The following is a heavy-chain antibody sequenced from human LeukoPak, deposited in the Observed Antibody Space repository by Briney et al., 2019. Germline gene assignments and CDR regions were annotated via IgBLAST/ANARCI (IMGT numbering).Heavy chain of an antibody. CDR1: GGSIRSSSYY. D-gene: IGHD4-17*01. CDR2: IYYSGSA. J-gene: IGHJ4*02. CDR3: ARGDGDYFDY. V-gene: IGHV4-39*07. Sequence: PSETLSLTCTVSGGSIRSSSYYWGWIRQPPGKGLEWIGSIYYSGSAYYNPSLKSRVTISVDTSKNQFSLKLSSVTAADTAVYYCARGDGDYFDYWGQGTLVTVSS.